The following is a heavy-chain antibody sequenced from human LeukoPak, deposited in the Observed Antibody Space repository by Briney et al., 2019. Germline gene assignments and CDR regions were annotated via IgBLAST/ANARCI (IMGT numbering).Heavy chain of an antibody. CDR3: ARWIATVTTPDY. D-gene: IGHD4-11*01. CDR1: GYTFNGFY. J-gene: IGHJ4*02. Sequence: ASLKVSCKASGYTFNGFYLHWVRQAPGQGLEWMGWINPNSGGTNYAQKFQGRVTMTRDTSISTAYMELSRLRSDDTAVYYCARWIATVTTPDYWGQGTLVTVSS. V-gene: IGHV1-2*02. CDR2: INPNSGGT.